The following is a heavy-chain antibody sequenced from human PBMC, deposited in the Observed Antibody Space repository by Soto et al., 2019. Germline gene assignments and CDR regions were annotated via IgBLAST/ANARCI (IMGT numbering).Heavy chain of an antibody. Sequence: QVQLVQSGAEVKKPGASVNVSCKASGYTFTSYYIHWVRQAPGQGLEWMGWINCNSGGTNYAQKSQGRVTVTRDTSISTIYMELSRLRSDDTAVYYCAREGLGGEKDYWGQGTLVTVSS. CDR3: AREGLGGEKDY. CDR2: INCNSGGT. D-gene: IGHD7-27*01. J-gene: IGHJ4*02. V-gene: IGHV1-2*02. CDR1: GYTFTSYY.